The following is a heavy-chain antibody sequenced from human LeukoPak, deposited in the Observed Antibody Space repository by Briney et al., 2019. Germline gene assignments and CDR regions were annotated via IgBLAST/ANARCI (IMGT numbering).Heavy chain of an antibody. CDR3: ATYNRDGYNFAFQH. J-gene: IGHJ1*01. CDR1: GGSISSYF. D-gene: IGHD5-24*01. Sequence: PSETLSLTCTVSGGSISSYFWSWIRQPPGKGLEWIGHIYYSGSTNYNPSLKRRVTISVDTSKNQFSLKLSSVTAADTAVYYCATYNRDGYNFAFQHWGQGTLVTVSS. CDR2: IYYSGST. V-gene: IGHV4-59*12.